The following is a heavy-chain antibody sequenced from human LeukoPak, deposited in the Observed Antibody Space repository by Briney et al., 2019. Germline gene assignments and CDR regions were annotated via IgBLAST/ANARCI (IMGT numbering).Heavy chain of an antibody. J-gene: IGHJ6*03. Sequence: GASVKVSCKASGYTFTGYYMHWLRQAPGQGLEWMGWINPNSGGTNYAQKLQGRVTKTTDTSTSTAYMELRSLRSDDTAVYYCARESGYYYMDVWGKGTTVTVSS. V-gene: IGHV1-2*02. CDR2: INPNSGGT. CDR3: ARESGYYYMDV. CDR1: GYTFTGYY.